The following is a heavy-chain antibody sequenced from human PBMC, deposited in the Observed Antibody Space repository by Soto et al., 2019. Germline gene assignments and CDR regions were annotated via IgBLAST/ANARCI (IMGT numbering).Heavy chain of an antibody. CDR1: GFTFSSYW. Sequence: EVQLVESGGGLVQPGGSLRLSCAASGFTFSSYWMHWVRQAPGKGLVWVSRTNGDGRSTDYADPVKGRFTISRDNAKNTLYLQMNSLRAEDTAVYYCARDPDCRNERDVFDIWGQGTMVTVSS. V-gene: IGHV3-74*01. J-gene: IGHJ3*02. CDR3: ARDPDCRNERDVFDI. CDR2: TNGDGRST. D-gene: IGHD1-1*01.